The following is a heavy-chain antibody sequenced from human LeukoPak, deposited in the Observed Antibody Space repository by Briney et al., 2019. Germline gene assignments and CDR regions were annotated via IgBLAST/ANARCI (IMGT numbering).Heavy chain of an antibody. CDR1: GFTFSNYA. J-gene: IGHJ4*02. CDR3: AKWGDYDVLTGYYVPDY. Sequence: GASLRLSCAASGFTFSNYAMSWVRQAPGKGLEWVSAILGSGGSTYYADSVKGRFPVSRDNSKSTLYLQMNSLRAEDTALYYCAKWGDYDVLTGYYVPDYWGQGTLVTVSS. V-gene: IGHV3-23*01. CDR2: ILGSGGST. D-gene: IGHD3-9*01.